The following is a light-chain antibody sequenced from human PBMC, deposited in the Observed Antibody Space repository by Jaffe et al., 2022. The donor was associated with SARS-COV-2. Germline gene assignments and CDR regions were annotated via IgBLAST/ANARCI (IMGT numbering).Light chain of an antibody. V-gene: IGKV3-15*01. CDR3: QHYNKWPWT. Sequence: EIVMTQSPATLSVSPGERATLSCRASQSVSSTLAWYQQQPGQAPRLLIYGASTRATGIPARFSGSGSGTQFTLTINSLQSEDFAVYYCQHYNKWPWTFGQGTKVEIK. J-gene: IGKJ1*01. CDR1: QSVSST. CDR2: GAS.